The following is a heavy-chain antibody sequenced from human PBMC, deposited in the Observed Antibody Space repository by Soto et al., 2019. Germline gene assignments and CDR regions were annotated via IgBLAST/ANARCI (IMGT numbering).Heavy chain of an antibody. J-gene: IGHJ6*03. Sequence: SETLSLTCTVSGGSISSGGYYWTWIRQHPGKGLEWIGYIYYSGSTYYNPSLKSRITISADTSKNQFSLKLSSVTAADTAVYYCARGVTFGVVIMGYYYMDVWGKGTTVTVSS. D-gene: IGHD3-3*01. CDR2: IYYSGST. V-gene: IGHV4-31*03. CDR1: GGSISSGGYY. CDR3: ARGVTFGVVIMGYYYMDV.